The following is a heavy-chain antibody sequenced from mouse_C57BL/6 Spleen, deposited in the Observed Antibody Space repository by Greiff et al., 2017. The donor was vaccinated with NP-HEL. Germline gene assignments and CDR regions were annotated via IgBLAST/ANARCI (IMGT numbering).Heavy chain of an antibody. CDR3: ARSGDYGSSYVGVFDV. V-gene: IGHV1-80*01. CDR2: IYPGDGDT. D-gene: IGHD1-1*01. Sequence: VQRVESGAELVKPGASVKISCKASGYAFSSYWMNWVKQRPGKGLEWIGQIYPGDGDTNYNGKFKGKATLTADKSSSTAYMQLSSLTSEDSAVYFCARSGDYGSSYVGVFDVWGTGTTVTVSS. J-gene: IGHJ1*03. CDR1: GYAFSSYW.